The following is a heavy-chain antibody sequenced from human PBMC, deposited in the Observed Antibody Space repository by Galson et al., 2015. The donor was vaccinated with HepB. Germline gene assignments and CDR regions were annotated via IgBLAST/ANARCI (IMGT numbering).Heavy chain of an antibody. CDR1: GSTFCSYW. J-gene: IGHJ4*02. CDR3: ARDYYDSSGYYHGDY. V-gene: IGHV3-7*01. Sequence: SLRLSCAAFGSTFCSYWMRWVRQAPGKGLEWVANIKQDGSEKYYVDSVKGRFTISRDNSKNSLHLQMNSLRAEDTAVYYCARDYYDSSGYYHGDYCGPGTLVTVSS. D-gene: IGHD3-22*01. CDR2: IKQDGSEK.